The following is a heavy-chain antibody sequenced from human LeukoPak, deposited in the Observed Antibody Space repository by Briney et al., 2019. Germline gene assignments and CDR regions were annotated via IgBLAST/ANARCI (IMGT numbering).Heavy chain of an antibody. Sequence: PGGSLRLSCAASGFTFSSYAMSWVRQAPGKGLEWVSAISGSGGSTYYADSVKGWFTISRDNSKNTLYLQMNSLRAEDTAVYYCAKAPREPSRNYYFDYWGQGTLVTVSS. CDR2: ISGSGGST. J-gene: IGHJ4*02. CDR3: AKAPREPSRNYYFDY. D-gene: IGHD1-26*01. V-gene: IGHV3-23*01. CDR1: GFTFSSYA.